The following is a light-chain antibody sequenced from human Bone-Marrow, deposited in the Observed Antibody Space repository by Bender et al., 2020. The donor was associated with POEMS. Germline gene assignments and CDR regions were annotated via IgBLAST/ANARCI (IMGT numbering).Light chain of an antibody. Sequence: QSVLSQPASVSGSPGQSVTISCTGTNSDVGSYNSVSWYQQHPGKAPKLMIYGVTNRPSGVSNRFSGSKSDNTASLTVSGLQAEDEADYYCYSFTTNNTRVFGAGTKLTVL. J-gene: IGLJ3*02. CDR3: YSFTTNNTRV. CDR2: GVT. CDR1: NSDVGSYNS. V-gene: IGLV2-14*03.